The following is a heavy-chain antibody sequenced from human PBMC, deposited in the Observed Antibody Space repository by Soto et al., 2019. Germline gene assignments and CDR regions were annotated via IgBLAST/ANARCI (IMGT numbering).Heavy chain of an antibody. D-gene: IGHD6-19*01. CDR3: ARIPGYSSGWYWFDP. Sequence: QLQLQESGSGLVKPSQTLSLTCAVSGGSISSGGYSWSWIRQPPGKGLEWIGYIYHSGSTYYNPSLKSRVTISVDRSKTQFSLKLSSVTAADTAVYYCARIPGYSSGWYWFDPWGQGTLVTVSS. CDR2: IYHSGST. CDR1: GGSISSGGYS. J-gene: IGHJ5*02. V-gene: IGHV4-30-2*01.